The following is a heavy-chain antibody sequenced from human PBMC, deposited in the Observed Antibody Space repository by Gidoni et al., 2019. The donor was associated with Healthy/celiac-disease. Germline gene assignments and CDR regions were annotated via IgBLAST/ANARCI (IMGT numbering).Heavy chain of an antibody. Sequence: QGQLVQSGAEVKKPGASVKVSCKASGYTFTGYYMHWVRQAPGQGLEWMGGINPNSGCTNYAQKFQGRVTMTRDTSISTAYMELSRLISDDTAVYYCARDEAVAPGTYNWFDPWGQGTLVTVSS. CDR1: GYTFTGYY. V-gene: IGHV1-2*02. CDR3: ARDEAVAPGTYNWFDP. CDR2: INPNSGCT. J-gene: IGHJ5*02. D-gene: IGHD6-19*01.